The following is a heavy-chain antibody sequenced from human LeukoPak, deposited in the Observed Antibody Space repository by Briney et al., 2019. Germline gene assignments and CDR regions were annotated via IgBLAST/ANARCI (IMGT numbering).Heavy chain of an antibody. J-gene: IGHJ4*02. CDR2: IKQDGSEM. Sequence: GGSLRLSCAVSGFIVSSNYMSWVRQSPGKGLEWVANIKQDGSEMHYVDFVKGRFTISRDNAKNSLFLQMNRLRAEDTAVYYCASGGALWFGESRFDNWGQGTLVTVSS. D-gene: IGHD3-10*01. CDR3: ASGGALWFGESRFDN. CDR1: GFIVSSNY. V-gene: IGHV3-7*03.